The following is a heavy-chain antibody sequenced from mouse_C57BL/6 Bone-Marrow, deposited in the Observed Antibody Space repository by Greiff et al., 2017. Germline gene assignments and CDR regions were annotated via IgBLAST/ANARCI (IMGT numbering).Heavy chain of an antibody. J-gene: IGHJ2*01. V-gene: IGHV5-4*01. D-gene: IGHD1-3*01. CDR3: ARDRYNYYFDY. CDR2: ISDGGSYT. CDR1: GFTFSSYA. Sequence: DVQLVESGGGLVKPGGSLKLSCAASGFTFSSYAMSWVRQTPEKRLEWVATISDGGSYTYYPDNVKGRFTISRDNAKNNLYLQMSHLKSEDTAMYYCARDRYNYYFDYWGQGTTLTVSS.